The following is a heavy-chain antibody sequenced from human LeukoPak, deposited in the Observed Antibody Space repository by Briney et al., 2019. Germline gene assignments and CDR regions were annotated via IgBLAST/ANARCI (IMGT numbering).Heavy chain of an antibody. V-gene: IGHV1-18*01. J-gene: IGHJ5*02. Sequence: ASVKVSCTASGYTFTSYGISWVRQAPGQGLEWMGWISAYNGNTNYAQKLQGRVTMTRGTSTNTAYMELRSLRSDDTAVCYCAKLYCSVTSCYRPYNWFDPWGQGTLVTVSS. CDR2: ISAYNGNT. CDR1: GYTFTSYG. CDR3: AKLYCSVTSCYRPYNWFDP. D-gene: IGHD2-2*01.